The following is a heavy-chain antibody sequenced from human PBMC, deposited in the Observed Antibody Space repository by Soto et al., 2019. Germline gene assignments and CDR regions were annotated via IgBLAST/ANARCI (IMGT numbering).Heavy chain of an antibody. Sequence: EVQLVESGGGLVQPGVSLRLSCAASGFTFSDYTMVWVRQAPGKGLEWVSYISSSSSTIYYADSVKGRFTISRDNAKNXXYLQMNSLRVVDTAVYYGVRDSSYYAHRPGYSSSYWGQGTRVTVSS. CDR1: GFTFSDYT. D-gene: IGHD3-9*01. CDR3: VRDSSYYAHRPGYSSSY. CDR2: ISSSSSTI. V-gene: IGHV3-48*01. J-gene: IGHJ4*02.